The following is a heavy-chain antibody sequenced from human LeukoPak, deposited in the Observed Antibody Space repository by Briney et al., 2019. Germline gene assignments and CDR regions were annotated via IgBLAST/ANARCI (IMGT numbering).Heavy chain of an antibody. J-gene: IGHJ3*02. D-gene: IGHD2-15*01. Sequence: ASVKVPCKASRYTFTGYYMHWVRQAPGRGLEWMGWINPNSGGTNYAQKSQGRVTMTRDTSISTAYMELSRLRSDDTAVYYCARDTLAKVVLDAFDIWGQGTMVTVSS. CDR2: INPNSGGT. V-gene: IGHV1-2*02. CDR1: RYTFTGYY. CDR3: ARDTLAKVVLDAFDI.